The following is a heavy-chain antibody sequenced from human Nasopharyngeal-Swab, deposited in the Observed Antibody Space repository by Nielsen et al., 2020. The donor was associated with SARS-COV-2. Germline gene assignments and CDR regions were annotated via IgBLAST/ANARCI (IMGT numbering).Heavy chain of an antibody. CDR1: GFTFSSYA. D-gene: IGHD6-19*01. CDR3: AKSKAVAGYYDY. J-gene: IGHJ4*02. CDR2: IYSGGSST. Sequence: GGSLRLSCAASGFTFSSYAMSWVRQAPGKGLEWVSVIYSGGSSTYYADSVKGRFTISRDNSKNTLYPQMNSLRAEDTAVYYCAKSKAVAGYYDYWGQGTLVTVSS. V-gene: IGHV3-23*03.